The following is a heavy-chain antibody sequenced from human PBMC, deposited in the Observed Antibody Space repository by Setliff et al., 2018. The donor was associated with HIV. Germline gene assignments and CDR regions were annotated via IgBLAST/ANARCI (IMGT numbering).Heavy chain of an antibody. Sequence: PGGSLRLSCAASGLTVSSSYINWVRQAPGRGLEWVSLIYTSGVTKYAESVKGRFTISRDNRKNTVYLQMNSLRAEDTAVYYCARPLLRTNTVYGILGNWFDSWGRGTLVTVSS. V-gene: IGHV3-66*02. CDR2: IYTSGVT. CDR3: ARPLLRTNTVYGILGNWFDS. J-gene: IGHJ5*01. D-gene: IGHD2-8*01. CDR1: GLTVSSSY.